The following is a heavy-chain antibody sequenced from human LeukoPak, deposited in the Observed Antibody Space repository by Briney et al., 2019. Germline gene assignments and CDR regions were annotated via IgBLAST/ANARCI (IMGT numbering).Heavy chain of an antibody. J-gene: IGHJ4*02. CDR1: GGSISSNNYY. D-gene: IGHD3-22*01. CDR2: FNYRGTT. Sequence: SETLSLTCSVSGGSISSNNYYWDWIRQPPGKGPEWIGSFNYRGTTSYNPSLKSRVTISVDTSKNQFSLNLNSVTAADTAVYFCARDEGSAYPFDYWGQGTLVTVSS. V-gene: IGHV4-39*07. CDR3: ARDEGSAYPFDY.